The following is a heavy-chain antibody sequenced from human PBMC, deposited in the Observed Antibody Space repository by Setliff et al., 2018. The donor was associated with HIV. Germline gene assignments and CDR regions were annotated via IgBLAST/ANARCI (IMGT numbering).Heavy chain of an antibody. CDR3: ARSTPSIGYISEH. D-gene: IGHD5-12*01. V-gene: IGHV4-59*01. CDR1: GVSISDYY. Sequence: SETLSLTCSVSGVSISDYYWNWIRQPPGKGLEWIGYMDNRGNTNYSPSHKSRITISVDTSKNHFSLKLNSVTAADTAVYYCARSTPSIGYISEHWGQGALVTVSS. CDR2: MDNRGNT. J-gene: IGHJ1*01.